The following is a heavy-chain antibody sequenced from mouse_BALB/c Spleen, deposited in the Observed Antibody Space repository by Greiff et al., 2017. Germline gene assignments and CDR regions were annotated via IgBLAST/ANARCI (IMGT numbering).Heavy chain of an antibody. V-gene: IGHV5-6-3*01. Sequence: EVQLVESGGGLVQPGGSLKLSCAASGFTFSSYGMSWVRQTPDKRLELVATINSNGGGTYYPDSVQGRFTISRDNAKNTLYLQMSRLKSEDTAMYYCARVPSYYGNYLYYFDYWGQGTTLTVSS. CDR1: GFTFSSYG. CDR3: ARVPSYYGNYLYYFDY. D-gene: IGHD2-1*01. J-gene: IGHJ2*01. CDR2: INSNGGGT.